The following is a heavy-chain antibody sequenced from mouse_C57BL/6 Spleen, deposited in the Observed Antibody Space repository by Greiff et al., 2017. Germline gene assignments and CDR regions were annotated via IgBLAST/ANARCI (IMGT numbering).Heavy chain of an antibody. CDR1: GYSFTGYY. CDR3: ARSTVFDY. Sequence: VQLQQSGPELVKPGASVKISCKASGYSFTGYYMNWVKQSPEKSLEWIGEINPSTGGTTYNQKFKAKATLTVDKSSSTAYMQLKSLTSEDSAVYYCARSTVFDYWGQGTTLTVSS. V-gene: IGHV1-42*01. J-gene: IGHJ2*01. D-gene: IGHD1-1*01. CDR2: INPSTGGT.